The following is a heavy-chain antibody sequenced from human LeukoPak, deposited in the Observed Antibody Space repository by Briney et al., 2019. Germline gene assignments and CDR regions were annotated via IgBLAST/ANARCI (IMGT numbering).Heavy chain of an antibody. CDR2: ISSSGSSL. CDR1: GFTFSSYN. Sequence: PGGSLRLSCAASGFTFSSYNMNWVRQAPGKGLEWVSYISSSGSSLFYADSVKGRFTISRDNAKNTLYLQMNSLRAEDTAVYYCARGADTGYSSDSWGQGTLVTVSS. V-gene: IGHV3-48*04. J-gene: IGHJ5*02. CDR3: ARGADTGYSSDS. D-gene: IGHD6-19*01.